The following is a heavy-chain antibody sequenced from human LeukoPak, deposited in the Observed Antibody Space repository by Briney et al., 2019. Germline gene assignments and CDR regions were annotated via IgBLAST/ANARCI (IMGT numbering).Heavy chain of an antibody. Sequence: PGGSLRLSCAASGFTFSSYSMNWVRQAPGKGLEWVSSISSSSSCIYYADSVKGRFTISRDNAKNSLYLQMNSLRAEDTAVYYCAREYSGSYRIRHFDYWGQGTLVTVSS. CDR2: ISSSSSCI. CDR3: AREYSGSYRIRHFDY. CDR1: GFTFSSYS. V-gene: IGHV3-21*01. J-gene: IGHJ4*02. D-gene: IGHD1-26*01.